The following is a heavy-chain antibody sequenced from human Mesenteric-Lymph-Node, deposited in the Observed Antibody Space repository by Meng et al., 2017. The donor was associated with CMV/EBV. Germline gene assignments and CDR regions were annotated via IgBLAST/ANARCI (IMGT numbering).Heavy chain of an antibody. CDR3: ARASVGSSSYDY. CDR2: MNPNSGNT. CDR1: GYTFTSYD. V-gene: IGHV1-8*03. D-gene: IGHD3-10*01. J-gene: IGHJ4*02. Sequence: ASVKVSCKASGYTFTSYDINWVRQATGQGLEWMGWMNPNSGNTGYAQKFQGRVTITRNTSISTAYMELSSLRSEDAAVYYCARASVGSSSYDYWGQGTLVTVSS.